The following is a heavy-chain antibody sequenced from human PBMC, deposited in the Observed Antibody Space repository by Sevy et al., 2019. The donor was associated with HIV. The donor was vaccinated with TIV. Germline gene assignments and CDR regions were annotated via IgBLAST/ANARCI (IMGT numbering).Heavy chain of an antibody. CDR2: LSASGGST. J-gene: IGHJ4*02. CDR3: AKEDYSGYDFDY. CDR1: GFTFISYP. D-gene: IGHD5-12*01. Sequence: GGSLRLTCVASGFTFISYPMAWVRRAPGKGLEWVSTLSASGGSTDYADSVKGRFTISRDNSKNMVNLEMNILRADDTALYYCAKEDYSGYDFDYWGQGTVVTVSS. V-gene: IGHV3-23*01.